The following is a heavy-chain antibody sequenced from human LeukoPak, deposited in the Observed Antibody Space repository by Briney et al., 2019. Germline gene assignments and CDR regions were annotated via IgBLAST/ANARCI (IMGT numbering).Heavy chain of an antibody. CDR1: GGSISSSSYY. J-gene: IGHJ4*02. D-gene: IGHD1-26*01. CDR2: IYYSGST. CDR3: ARAGGSFLFDY. Sequence: SETLSLTCIVSGGSISSSSYYWGWIRQPPGKGLEWIGNIYYSGSTYYNPSLKSRVTISEDASKNQFSLKLTSVTAADTAVYYCARAGGSFLFDYWGQGTLVTASS. V-gene: IGHV4-39*07.